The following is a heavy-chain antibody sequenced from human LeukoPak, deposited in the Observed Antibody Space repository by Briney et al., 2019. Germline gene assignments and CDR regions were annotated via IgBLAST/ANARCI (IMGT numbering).Heavy chain of an antibody. D-gene: IGHD1-1*01. CDR3: ARNQLELPYYYYYMDV. J-gene: IGHJ6*03. Sequence: PSETLSLTCTVSGGSISSSSYYWGWIRQPPRKGLEWIGSIYYSGSTYYNPSLKSRVTISVDTSKNQFSLKLSPVTAADTAVYYCARNQLELPYYYYYMDVWAKGPRSPSP. CDR2: IYYSGST. CDR1: GGSISSSSYY. V-gene: IGHV4-39*07.